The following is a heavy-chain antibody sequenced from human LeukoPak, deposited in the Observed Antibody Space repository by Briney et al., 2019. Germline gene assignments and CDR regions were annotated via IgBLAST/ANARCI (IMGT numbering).Heavy chain of an antibody. Sequence: AGGSLRLSCAASGFTFSSYAMSWVRQAPGKGLEWVSAISGSGGSTYYADSVKGRFTISRDNSKNTLYLQMNSLRAEDTAVYYCAKDGGHSNWGYYYYGMDVWGQGTTVTVSS. D-gene: IGHD7-27*01. CDR1: GFTFSSYA. J-gene: IGHJ6*02. V-gene: IGHV3-23*01. CDR3: AKDGGHSNWGYYYYGMDV. CDR2: ISGSGGST.